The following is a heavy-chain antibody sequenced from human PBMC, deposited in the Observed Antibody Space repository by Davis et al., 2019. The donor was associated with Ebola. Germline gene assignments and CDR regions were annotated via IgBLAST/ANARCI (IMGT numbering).Heavy chain of an antibody. J-gene: IGHJ4*02. D-gene: IGHD6-19*01. CDR2: IYYSGST. Sequence: MPSETLSLTCTVSGGSISSSSYYWGWIRQPPGKGLEWIGSIYYSGSTYYNPSLKSRVTISVDTSKNQFSLKLSSVTAADTAVYYCARAGSGWTLLDYWGQGTLVTVSS. CDR3: ARAGSGWTLLDY. V-gene: IGHV4-39*07. CDR1: GGSISSSSYY.